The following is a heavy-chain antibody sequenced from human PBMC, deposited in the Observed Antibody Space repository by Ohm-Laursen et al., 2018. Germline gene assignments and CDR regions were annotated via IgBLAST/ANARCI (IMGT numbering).Heavy chain of an antibody. CDR2: IWYDGSNK. J-gene: IGHJ3*02. Sequence: RSLRLSCSASGFTFSTYGMHWVRQAPGKGLEWLAVIWYDGSNKYYADSVKGRFTISRDHSKNTLYLQMNGLRPEDTAVYYCARHRDTTMDTSAFDIWGQGTVVTVSS. CDR3: ARHRDTTMDTSAFDI. V-gene: IGHV3-33*01. CDR1: GFTFSTYG. D-gene: IGHD5-18*01.